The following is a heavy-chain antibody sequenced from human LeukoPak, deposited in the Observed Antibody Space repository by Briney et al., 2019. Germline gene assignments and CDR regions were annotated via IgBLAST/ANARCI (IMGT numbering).Heavy chain of an antibody. CDR3: ARSGFRVYYFAMDV. CDR1: GGSVSSYY. Sequence: SETLSLTCTVSGGSVSSYYRSWIRQLPGKGLEWIGFIFYGGSTNYNPSLKSRVTISEDTSKNQFSLKLSSVTAADTAVYYCARSGFRVYYFAMDVWGQGTTVTVSS. CDR2: IFYGGST. J-gene: IGHJ6*02. D-gene: IGHD3-22*01. V-gene: IGHV4-59*02.